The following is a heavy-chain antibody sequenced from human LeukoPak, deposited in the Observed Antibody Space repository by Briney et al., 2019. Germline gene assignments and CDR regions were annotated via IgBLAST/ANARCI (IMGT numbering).Heavy chain of an antibody. CDR3: ARGYSSGYYYYYMDV. V-gene: IGHV1-8*01. CDR2: MNPNGGNT. Sequence: ASVKVSCKASGYTFTSYDTNWVRQATGQGLEWMGWMNPNGGNTGYAQKFQGRVTMTRNTSISTAYMELSSLRSEDTAVYHCARGYSSGYYYYYMDVWGKGTTVTVSS. J-gene: IGHJ6*03. D-gene: IGHD3-22*01. CDR1: GYTFTSYD.